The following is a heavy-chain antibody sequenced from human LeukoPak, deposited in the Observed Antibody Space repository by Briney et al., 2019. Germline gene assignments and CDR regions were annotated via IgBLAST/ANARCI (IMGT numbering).Heavy chain of an antibody. CDR2: INPSGSST. D-gene: IGHD5-18*01. CDR1: GYSFTSHY. CDR3: AREDVDTAMGMNFDY. Sequence: GASVKVSCKASGYSFTSHYMHWVRQAPGQALEWLGLINPSGSSTLYAQKFQGRVTMTRDMSTTTDYMELSSLRSEDTAVYYCAREDVDTAMGMNFDYWGQGTLVTVSS. J-gene: IGHJ4*02. V-gene: IGHV1-46*01.